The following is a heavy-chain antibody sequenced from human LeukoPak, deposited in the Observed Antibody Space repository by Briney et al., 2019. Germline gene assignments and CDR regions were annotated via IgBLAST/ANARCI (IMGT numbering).Heavy chain of an antibody. CDR3: ARLRGGSTDPYYFYYGMDV. J-gene: IGHJ6*02. Sequence: GESLKISCKGSGYSFSTYRIVWVRQMPGKGLEWMGIIFPGDSDTRYSPSFQGQVTISADKSISTAYLQWSSVKASDTAMYYCARLRGGSTDPYYFYYGMDVWGQGTTVTVAS. D-gene: IGHD3-16*01. CDR1: GYSFSTYR. CDR2: IFPGDSDT. V-gene: IGHV5-51*01.